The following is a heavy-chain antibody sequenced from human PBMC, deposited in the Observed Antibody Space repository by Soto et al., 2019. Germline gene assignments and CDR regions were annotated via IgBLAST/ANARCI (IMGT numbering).Heavy chain of an antibody. CDR1: GGSISSSSYY. J-gene: IGHJ4*02. V-gene: IGHV4-39*01. Sequence: SETLSLTCTVSGGSISSSSYYWGWIRQPPGKGLEWIGTIYYSGSTYYNPSLKSRVTISVDTSKNQFSLKLSSVTAADTAVYYCAIHPPIAVAAIDYWGQGTLVTVSS. CDR2: IYYSGST. D-gene: IGHD6-19*01. CDR3: AIHPPIAVAAIDY.